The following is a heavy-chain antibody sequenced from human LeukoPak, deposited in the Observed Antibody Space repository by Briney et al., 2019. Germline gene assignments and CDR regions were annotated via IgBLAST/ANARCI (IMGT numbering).Heavy chain of an antibody. CDR3: ARRRAEGGSNGLYNWFDP. CDR2: IYFTGST. V-gene: IGHV4-59*08. D-gene: IGHD6-13*01. J-gene: IGHJ5*02. Sequence: SETLSLTCTVSGDSINDYYWGWIRQPPGKGLEWIGYIYFTGSTRYNPSLESRVTISVDTSKNQFSLKLSSVTAADTAVYYCARRRAEGGSNGLYNWFDPWGQGTLVTVSS. CDR1: GDSINDYY.